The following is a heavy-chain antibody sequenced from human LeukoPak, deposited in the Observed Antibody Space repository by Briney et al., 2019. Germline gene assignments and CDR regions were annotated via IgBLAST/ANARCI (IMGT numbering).Heavy chain of an antibody. Sequence: SCKASGGTFSSYGMHWVRQAPGKGLEWVAFIRYDGSNKYYADSVKGRFTISRDNSKNTLYLQMNSLRAEDTAVYYCAKEYCSSTSCYITGDYWGQGTLVTVSS. V-gene: IGHV3-30*02. CDR3: AKEYCSSTSCYITGDY. D-gene: IGHD2-2*02. CDR1: GGTFSSYG. CDR2: IRYDGSNK. J-gene: IGHJ4*02.